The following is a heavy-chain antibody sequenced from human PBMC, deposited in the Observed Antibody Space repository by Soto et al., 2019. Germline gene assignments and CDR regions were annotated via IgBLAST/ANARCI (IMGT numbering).Heavy chain of an antibody. D-gene: IGHD3-16*01. CDR2: IYPSGGST. CDR3: ARDFWGHPEY. CDR1: GYTFTNYY. J-gene: IGHJ4*02. V-gene: IGHV1-46*01. Sequence: ASVKVSCTASGYTFTNYYMHWVRQAPGQGLEWMGIIYPSGGSTRNAQKFQGRVTMTRDTSTRTVYMELSSLRSEDTAAYYCARDFWGHPEYWCRGLLVTV.